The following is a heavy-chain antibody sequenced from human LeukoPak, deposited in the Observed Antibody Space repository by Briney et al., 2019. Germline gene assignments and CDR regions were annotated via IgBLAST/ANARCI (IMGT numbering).Heavy chain of an antibody. J-gene: IGHJ4*02. CDR1: GGSFSGYY. Sequence: SGTLSLTCAVYGGSFSGYYWSWIRQPPGKGLEWIGEISHSGSTNYNPSLKSRVTISVDTSKNQFSLKLSSVTAADTAVYYCARGSGWRRFDYWGQGTLVTVSS. V-gene: IGHV4-34*01. CDR2: ISHSGST. D-gene: IGHD6-19*01. CDR3: ARGSGWRRFDY.